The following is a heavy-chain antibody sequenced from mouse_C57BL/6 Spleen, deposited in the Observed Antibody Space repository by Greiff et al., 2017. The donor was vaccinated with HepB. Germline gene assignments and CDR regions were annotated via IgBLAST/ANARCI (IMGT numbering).Heavy chain of an antibody. CDR2: IDPKSGGT. CDR3: ARHGFDY. V-gene: IGHV1-72*01. Sequence: QVQLQQPGSELVKPGASVKLSCKASGYTFTSYWMHWVKQRPGRGLEWIGRIDPKSGGTKYNEKFKSKATLTVDKPSSTAYMQLSSLTSEDSAVYYCARHGFDYWGQGTTLTVSS. CDR1: GYTFTSYW. J-gene: IGHJ2*01.